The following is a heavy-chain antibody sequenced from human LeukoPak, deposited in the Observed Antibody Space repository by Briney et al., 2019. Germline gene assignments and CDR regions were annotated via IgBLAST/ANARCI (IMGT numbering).Heavy chain of an antibody. CDR3: ARAWGNDYDLNY. D-gene: IGHD3-3*01. Sequence: GGSLRLSCAASGFTFSSYSMNWVRQAPGKGLEWVSYISSNSSTIYYADSVKGRFTISRDNAKNSLYLQMTSLRAEDTAVYYCARAWGNDYDLNYWGQGTLVTVSS. CDR2: ISSNSSTI. CDR1: GFTFSSYS. J-gene: IGHJ4*02. V-gene: IGHV3-48*04.